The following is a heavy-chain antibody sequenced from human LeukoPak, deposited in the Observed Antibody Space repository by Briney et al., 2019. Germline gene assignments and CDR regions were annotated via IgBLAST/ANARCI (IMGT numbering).Heavy chain of an antibody. CDR3: AKGPRRWELDY. CDR2: ISYDGSNK. V-gene: IGHV3-30*18. D-gene: IGHD1-26*01. J-gene: IGHJ4*02. CDR1: GFTFSSYG. Sequence: GSLRLSCAASGFTFSSYGMHWVRQAPGKGLGWVAVISYDGSNKYYADSVKGRFTISRDNSKNTLYLQMNSLRAEDTAVYYCAKGPRRWELDYWGQGTLVTVSS.